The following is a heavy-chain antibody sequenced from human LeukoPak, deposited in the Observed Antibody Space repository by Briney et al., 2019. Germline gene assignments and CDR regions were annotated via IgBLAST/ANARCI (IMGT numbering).Heavy chain of an antibody. V-gene: IGHV3-23*01. D-gene: IGHD5-12*01. CDR2: ISGSGGST. CDR3: AKDGYSGYDVFDC. J-gene: IGHJ4*02. Sequence: PGGSLRLSCAASGFTFNNYAMSWVRQAPGKGLEWVSTISGSGGSTYYADSMKGRFTISRDKSKNTLYLQMNSLRVEDTAVYYCAKDGYSGYDVFDCWGQGTLVTVSS. CDR1: GFTFNNYA.